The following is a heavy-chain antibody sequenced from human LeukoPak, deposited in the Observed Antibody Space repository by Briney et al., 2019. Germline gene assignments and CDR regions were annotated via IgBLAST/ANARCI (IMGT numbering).Heavy chain of an antibody. CDR3: AKGPKQQLVGSRGHYFDY. V-gene: IGHV3-23*01. D-gene: IGHD6-13*01. CDR2: IRGSGGNI. J-gene: IGHJ4*02. Sequence: PGGSLRLSCAASEFTFSSYAMTWVRQAPGKGLEWVSLIRGSGGNIYYADSVKGRFTMSRDNSKNTLYLQLNSLRAEDTAVYYCAKGPKQQLVGSRGHYFDYWGQGTLVTVSS. CDR1: EFTFSSYA.